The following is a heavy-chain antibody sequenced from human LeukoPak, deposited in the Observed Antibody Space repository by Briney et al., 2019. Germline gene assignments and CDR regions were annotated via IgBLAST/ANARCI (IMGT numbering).Heavy chain of an antibody. V-gene: IGHV4-39*07. CDR1: GGSISSSSYY. D-gene: IGHD3-10*01. J-gene: IGHJ5*02. Sequence: SETLSLTCTVSGGSISSSSYYWGWIRQPPGKGLEWIGSIYYSGSTYYNPSLKSRVTISVDTSKNQFSLKLSSVTAADTAVYYCARDYTLVRGVIITLDWFDPWGQGTLVTVSS. CDR3: ARDYTLVRGVIITLDWFDP. CDR2: IYYSGST.